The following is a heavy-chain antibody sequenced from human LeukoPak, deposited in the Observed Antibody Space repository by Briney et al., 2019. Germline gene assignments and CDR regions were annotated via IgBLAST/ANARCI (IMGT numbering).Heavy chain of an antibody. CDR3: ARELQGSGFDP. CDR1: GFTFSTYE. D-gene: IGHD6-19*01. CDR2: INSDSSRM. Sequence: PGGSLRPSCAASGFTFSTYEMNWVRQAPGKGLEWVSYINSDSSRMDYADSVKGRFTISRDNARNSLYLQMNSLTAEDTAVYYCARELQGSGFDPWGQGTLVTVSS. V-gene: IGHV3-48*03. J-gene: IGHJ5*02.